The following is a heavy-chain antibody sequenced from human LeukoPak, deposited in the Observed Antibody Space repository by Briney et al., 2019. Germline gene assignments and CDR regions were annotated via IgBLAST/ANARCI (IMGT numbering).Heavy chain of an antibody. CDR2: INPNSGGT. CDR3: ARDGVDGYDLSYGMDV. J-gene: IGHJ6*02. V-gene: IGHV1-2*02. CDR1: GYTFTGYY. D-gene: IGHD5-12*01. Sequence: ASVKVSCKASGYTFTGYYMHWVRQAPGQGLEWMGWINPNSGGTNYAQKFQGRVTMTRDTSISTAYMELSRLRPDDTAVYYCARDGVDGYDLSYGMDVWGQGTTVTVSS.